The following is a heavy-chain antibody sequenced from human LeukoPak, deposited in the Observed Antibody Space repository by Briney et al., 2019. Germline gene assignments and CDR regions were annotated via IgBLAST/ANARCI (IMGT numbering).Heavy chain of an antibody. V-gene: IGHV4-34*10. CDR1: GGSFSGYY. D-gene: IGHD1-26*01. CDR3: ARSWMVGEGAFDI. CDR2: INHSGST. Sequence: PSETLSLTCAVYGGSFSGYYWSWIRQPPGKGLEWIGEINHSGSTNYNPSLRSRLTMSVDTSKRQFSLKLSSVTAADTALYHCARSWMVGEGAFDIWGQGSMVIVSS. J-gene: IGHJ3*02.